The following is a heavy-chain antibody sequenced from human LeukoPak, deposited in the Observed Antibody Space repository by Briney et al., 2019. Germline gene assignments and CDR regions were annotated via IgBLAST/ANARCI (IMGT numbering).Heavy chain of an antibody. V-gene: IGHV3-33*01. Sequence: GGSLRLSCAASGFTFSSYGMHWVRQAPGKGLEWVAVIWYDGSNKYYADSVKGRFTISRDNSKNTLYLQMNSLRAEDTAVYYCAREIPPGIGWYGGFDYWGQGTLVTVSS. J-gene: IGHJ4*02. CDR2: IWYDGSNK. D-gene: IGHD6-19*01. CDR3: AREIPPGIGWYGGFDY. CDR1: GFTFSSYG.